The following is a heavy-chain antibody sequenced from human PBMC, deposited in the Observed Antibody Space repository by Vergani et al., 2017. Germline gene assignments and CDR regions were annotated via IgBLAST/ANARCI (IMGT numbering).Heavy chain of an antibody. J-gene: IGHJ4*02. D-gene: IGHD3-9*01. CDR3: AKDGHHYFGWLSGLFYFDY. V-gene: IGHV3-9*01. CDR2: ISWNSGSI. Sequence: EVQLVESGGGLVQPGRSLRLSCAASGFTFDDYAMHWVRQAPGKGLEWVSGISWNSGSIGYADSVKGRFTISRDNAKNSLYLQMNSLRADDTALYYCAKDGHHYFGWLSGLFYFDYWGQGTLVTVSS. CDR1: GFTFDDYA.